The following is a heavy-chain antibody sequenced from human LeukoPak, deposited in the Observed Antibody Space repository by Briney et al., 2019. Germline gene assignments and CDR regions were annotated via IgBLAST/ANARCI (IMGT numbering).Heavy chain of an antibody. CDR2: VSGDGTTT. V-gene: IGHV3-74*01. CDR3: ARGGGGVVRNGLDV. Sequence: PGGSLRLSCAASGFTFSTYLMHWVRQAPGKGLVWVSRVSGDGTTTNYADSVKGRFSISRDNAKNTLFLQVSSLTDEDTAVYYCARGGGGVVRNGLDVWGLGTTVTVSS. CDR1: GFTFSTYL. D-gene: IGHD2-15*01. J-gene: IGHJ6*02.